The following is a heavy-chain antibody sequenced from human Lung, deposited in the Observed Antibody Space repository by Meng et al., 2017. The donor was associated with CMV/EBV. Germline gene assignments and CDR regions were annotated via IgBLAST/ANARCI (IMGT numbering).Heavy chain of an antibody. V-gene: IGHV4-4*02. CDR3: ARDPYATGWAG. J-gene: IGHJ4*02. Sequence: QMQRRESGPGLVKPSGTWSLTCAFSGGSISISTWWSWVRQPPGKGLEWIGEIYHSGGTNYNPSLRGRVTISLDKSKNQFSLTLRSVTAADTAVYYCARDPYATGWAGWGQGTLVTVSS. CDR2: IYHSGGT. D-gene: IGHD6-19*01. CDR1: GGSISISTW.